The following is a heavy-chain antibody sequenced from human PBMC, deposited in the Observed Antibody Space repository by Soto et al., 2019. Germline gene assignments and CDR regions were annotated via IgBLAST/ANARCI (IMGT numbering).Heavy chain of an antibody. V-gene: IGHV3-33*01. J-gene: IGHJ4*02. Sequence: GGSLRLSCAASGFTLSSYGMHWVRQAPGKGLEWVAVIWYDGSNKYYADSVKGRFTISRDNSKNTLYLQMNSLRAEDTAVYYCARQTYYYDSSGYYNLDYWGQGTLVTVSS. CDR3: ARQTYYYDSSGYYNLDY. CDR1: GFTLSSYG. CDR2: IWYDGSNK. D-gene: IGHD3-22*01.